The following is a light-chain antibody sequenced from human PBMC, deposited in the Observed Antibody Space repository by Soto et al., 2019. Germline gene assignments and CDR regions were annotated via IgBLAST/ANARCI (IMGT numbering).Light chain of an antibody. V-gene: IGKV1-39*01. CDR1: RSINIY. Sequence: DIQMTQSPSSLSASVGDRVTITCRASRSINIYLNWYQQKPGKAPKLLIYAASNLQSGVPSRFSGDGVGTNFTLTISSLQPEDVATYHCQQSHSSPYTFGQGTRLEIK. CDR2: AAS. CDR3: QQSHSSPYT. J-gene: IGKJ5*01.